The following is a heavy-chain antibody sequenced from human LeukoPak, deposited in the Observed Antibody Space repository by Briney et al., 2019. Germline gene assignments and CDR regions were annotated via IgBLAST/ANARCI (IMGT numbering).Heavy chain of an antibody. D-gene: IGHD6-25*01. Sequence: HRASVKVSCKASGDTLTVHNIHWMRQAPGQGLEWMWWIHPSSGARQYAQKFQGRVTMTRDTSISTAYMELSSLRSDDTAIYYCAVSVQAASIPAFDYWGQGAQLTVSS. CDR3: AVSVQAASIPAFDY. J-gene: IGHJ4*02. V-gene: IGHV1-2*02. CDR1: GDTLTVHN. CDR2: IHPSSGAR.